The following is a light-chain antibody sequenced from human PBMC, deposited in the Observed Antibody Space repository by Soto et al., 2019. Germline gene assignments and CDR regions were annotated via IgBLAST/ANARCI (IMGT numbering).Light chain of an antibody. CDR1: SSDVGGYNY. CDR2: EVS. V-gene: IGLV2-14*01. CDR3: SSYTSSSTSYV. J-gene: IGLJ1*01. Sequence: QSALTQPASVSGPPGQSITISCTGTSSDVGGYNYVSWYQQHPGKAPKLMIYEVSNRPSGVSNRFSGSKSGNTASLTISGLQAEDEADYYCSSYTSSSTSYVFGTGTKV.